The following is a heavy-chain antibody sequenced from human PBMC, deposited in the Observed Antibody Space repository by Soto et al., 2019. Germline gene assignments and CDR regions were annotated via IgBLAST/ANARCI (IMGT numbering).Heavy chain of an antibody. J-gene: IGHJ5*02. D-gene: IGHD3-10*01. Sequence: SETLSLTCTVSGGSISSTTYFWAWIRQSPGKGPEWIGSIYYSGSTYFNPSLRSRVTMSVDTSENQFSLRLNSVTAADTAMYYCAXQGSSGDYFSNFLWFDPWGQGTLVTVSS. CDR2: IYYSGST. CDR1: GGSISSTTYF. V-gene: IGHV4-39*01. CDR3: AXQGSSGDYFSNFLWFDP.